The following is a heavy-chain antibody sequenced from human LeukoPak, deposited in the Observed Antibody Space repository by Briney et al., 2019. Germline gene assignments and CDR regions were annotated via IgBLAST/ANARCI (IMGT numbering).Heavy chain of an antibody. D-gene: IGHD1-14*01. J-gene: IGHJ4*02. CDR1: GFTFSSYS. Sequence: GGSLRLSCATSGFTFSSYSMNWVRQAPGKGLEWVSSISSSSSYIYYADSVKGRFTISRDNAKNSLYLQMNSLRAEDTAVYYCARNPRPSTGLAGDYWGQGTLVTVSS. CDR2: ISSSSSYI. CDR3: ARNPRPSTGLAGDY. V-gene: IGHV3-21*01.